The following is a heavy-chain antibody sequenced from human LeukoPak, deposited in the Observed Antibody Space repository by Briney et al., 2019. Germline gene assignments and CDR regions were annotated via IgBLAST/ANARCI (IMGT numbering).Heavy chain of an antibody. Sequence: SQTLSLTSNVSGGATSSGSYYWSWIRQPPGKGLEWIGYMYQSGSSYYNPSLRGRATISGDRSSNQFSLKLHSVTTADTAVYYCARDVWYRRYFDYWSQGTLVTVSS. CDR2: MYQSGSS. J-gene: IGHJ4*02. D-gene: IGHD3-16*01. CDR3: ARDVWYRRYFDY. CDR1: GGATSSGSYY. V-gene: IGHV4-30-2*01.